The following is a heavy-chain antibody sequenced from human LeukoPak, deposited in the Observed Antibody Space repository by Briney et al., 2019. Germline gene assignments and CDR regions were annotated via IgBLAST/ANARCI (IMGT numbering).Heavy chain of an antibody. CDR1: GFTFGDYV. V-gene: IGHV3-23*01. Sequence: GRSLRLSCRCSGFTFGDYVMTWVRQAPGKGLEWVSGITVSGGTTYYTDSVKGRFTISRDNSKNTLYLQMNSLRAEDTAVYYCAKYLTARGPPYALDVWGQGTTVTVSS. J-gene: IGHJ6*02. CDR2: ITVSGGTT. D-gene: IGHD1-14*01. CDR3: AKYLTARGPPYALDV.